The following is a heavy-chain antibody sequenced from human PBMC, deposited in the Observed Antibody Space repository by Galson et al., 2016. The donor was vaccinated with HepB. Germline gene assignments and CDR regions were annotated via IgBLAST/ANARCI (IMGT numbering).Heavy chain of an antibody. CDR3: ARGYTSGVPFW. J-gene: IGHJ4*02. CDR1: GFLVNSNY. V-gene: IGHV3-53*01. D-gene: IGHD2-8*01. Sequence: SLRLSCAVSGFLVNSNYMTWVRLAPGKGLEWVAIMYSGGSKQDAGSVKGRVTISRDTSSQTLFLEVSDLRAEDTGIYYCARGYTSGVPFWWGQGTLVTVSS. CDR2: MYSGGSK.